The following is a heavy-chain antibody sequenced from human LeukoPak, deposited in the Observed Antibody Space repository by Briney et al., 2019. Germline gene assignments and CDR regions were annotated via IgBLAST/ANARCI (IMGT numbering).Heavy chain of an antibody. CDR2: INHSGST. D-gene: IGHD1-7*01. Sequence: SETLSLTCAVYGGSFSGYYWSWIRQPPGKGLEWIGEINHSGSTNYNPSLKSRVTISVDTSKNQFSLKLSSVTAADTVVYYCARVRRWGGNYVGYYGMDVWGKGTTVTVSS. CDR1: GGSFSGYY. CDR3: ARVRRWGGNYVGYYGMDV. V-gene: IGHV4-34*01. J-gene: IGHJ6*04.